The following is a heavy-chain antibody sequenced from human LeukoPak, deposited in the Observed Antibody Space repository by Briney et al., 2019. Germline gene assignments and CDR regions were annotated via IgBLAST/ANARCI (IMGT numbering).Heavy chain of an antibody. Sequence: PGGSLRLSCAASGFTFSDYYMSWIRQAPGKGLEWVSYISSSGSTIYYADSVKGRFTISRDNAKNSLYLQMNSLRAEDTAVYYCAKRGDFTNYYYMDVWGKGTTVTVSS. CDR3: AKRGDFTNYYYMDV. D-gene: IGHD3-16*01. V-gene: IGHV3-11*04. J-gene: IGHJ6*03. CDR1: GFTFSDYY. CDR2: ISSSGSTI.